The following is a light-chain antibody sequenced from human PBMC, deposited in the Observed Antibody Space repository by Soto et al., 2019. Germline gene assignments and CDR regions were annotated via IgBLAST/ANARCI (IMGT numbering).Light chain of an antibody. Sequence: DIQRTQSASSVSPSVGHRVTFTSRASQSISSYLNWYQQKPGKAPKLLIYAASSLQSGVPSRFSGSGSGTDFTLTISCLQPEDFATYYCQQSYSTPPTFGHVTEVEIK. J-gene: IGKJ1*01. CDR1: QSISSY. CDR3: QQSYSTPPT. V-gene: IGKV1-39*01. CDR2: AAS.